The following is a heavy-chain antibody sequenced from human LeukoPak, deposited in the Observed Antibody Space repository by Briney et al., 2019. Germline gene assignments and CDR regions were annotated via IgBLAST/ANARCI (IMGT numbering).Heavy chain of an antibody. CDR2: ISSSSITK. J-gene: IGHJ4*02. Sequence: GGSLRLSCAASGFTFSSYSMNWVRQAPGKGLEWVSYISSSSITKYHADFVKGRFTISRDNAKNSLYLQMNSLRDEDTAVYYRVRETQATAGLDYWGQGTLVTVSS. V-gene: IGHV3-48*02. D-gene: IGHD6-13*01. CDR1: GFTFSSYS. CDR3: VRETQATAGLDY.